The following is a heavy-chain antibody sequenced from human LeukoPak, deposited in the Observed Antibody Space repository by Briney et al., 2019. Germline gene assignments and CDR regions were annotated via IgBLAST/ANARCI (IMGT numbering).Heavy chain of an antibody. CDR1: GYTFTSYD. V-gene: IGHV1-8*03. CDR3: ATGLDVGAAGDY. CDR2: MNPNSGNT. J-gene: IGHJ4*02. D-gene: IGHD6-25*01. Sequence: ASVKVSCKASGYTFTSYDINWVRQATGQGLEWMGWMNPNSGNTGYAQKFQGRVTITRNTSISTAYMELSSLRSEDTAVYYCATGLDVGAAGDYWGQGTLVTVSS.